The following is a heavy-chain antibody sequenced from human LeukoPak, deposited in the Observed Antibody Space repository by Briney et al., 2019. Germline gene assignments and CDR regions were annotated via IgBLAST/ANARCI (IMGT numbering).Heavy chain of an antibody. Sequence: KASGTLSLTCAVSGGSISSSNWWSWVRQPPGKGLEWIGTIYYIGNTYYNPSLKSRVIISRDTSKNQFSLKLSSVTAADTAVYYCARHNHGRYYYDSSGYYPFDYWGQGTLVTVSS. J-gene: IGHJ4*02. CDR1: GGSISSSNW. CDR3: ARHNHGRYYYDSSGYYPFDY. V-gene: IGHV4-4*02. D-gene: IGHD3-22*01. CDR2: IYYIGNT.